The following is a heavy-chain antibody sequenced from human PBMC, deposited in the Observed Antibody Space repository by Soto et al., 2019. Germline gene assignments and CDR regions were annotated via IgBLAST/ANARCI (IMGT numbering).Heavy chain of an antibody. CDR3: AKGTGGCTGGSCNPLDS. Sequence: PGGSLRLSCAASGFIFSLYAMSWVRQAPGKGLEWVTAISGSGGSTYYADSVKGRFTISRDNSKNTLYLQMNSLRAEDTALYYCAKGTGGCTGGSCNPLDSWGPGTLVTVSS. D-gene: IGHD2-15*01. CDR2: ISGSGGST. V-gene: IGHV3-23*01. J-gene: IGHJ5*01. CDR1: GFIFSLYA.